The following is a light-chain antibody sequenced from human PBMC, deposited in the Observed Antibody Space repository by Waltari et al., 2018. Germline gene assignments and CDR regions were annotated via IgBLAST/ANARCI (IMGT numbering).Light chain of an antibody. CDR3: ATWDVSLSGWV. J-gene: IGLJ3*02. CDR1: SPNVDINY. Sequence: QSVLTQPPSASATPGQRVTISCSGSSPNVDINYVYWYQQLPGTAPKLLIYRNNQRPSGVPDRFSGSKSGTSASLAISGLRSEDEADYYCATWDVSLSGWVFGGGTKLTVL. CDR2: RNN. V-gene: IGLV1-47*01.